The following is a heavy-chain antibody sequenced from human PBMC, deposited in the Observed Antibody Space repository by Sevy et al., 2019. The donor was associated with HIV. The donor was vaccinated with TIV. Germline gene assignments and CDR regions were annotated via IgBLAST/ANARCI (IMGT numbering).Heavy chain of an antibody. D-gene: IGHD5-12*01. CDR2: IKEDGSEE. V-gene: IGHV3-7*01. CDR3: ASEYSFAAFFDY. Sequence: GGSLRLSCEGSGFIFHSYWMSWVRQAPGKGLEWVANIKEDGSEENYVDSVKGRFTISRDNAKNSVYLEMNSLRVEDTAVYFCASEYSFAAFFDYWGQGTRVTVSS. J-gene: IGHJ4*02. CDR1: GFIFHSYW.